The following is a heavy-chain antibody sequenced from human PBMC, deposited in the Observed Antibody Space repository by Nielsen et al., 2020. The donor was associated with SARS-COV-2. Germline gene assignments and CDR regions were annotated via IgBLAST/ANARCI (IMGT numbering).Heavy chain of an antibody. V-gene: IGHV1-69*02. CDR3: ARQDRDYYFDY. Sequence: WVRQAPGQGPEWMGRIIPILGIANYAQKFQGRVTITADKSTSTAYMELSSLRSEDTAVYYCARQDRDYYFDYWGQGTLVTVSS. CDR2: IIPILGIA. J-gene: IGHJ4*02. D-gene: IGHD3-22*01.